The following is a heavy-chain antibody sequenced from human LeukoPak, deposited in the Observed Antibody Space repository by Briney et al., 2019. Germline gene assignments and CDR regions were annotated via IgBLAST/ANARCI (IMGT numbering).Heavy chain of an antibody. V-gene: IGHV4-34*01. CDR3: ARAPFQSSGWYCDY. Sequence: SETLSLTCAVYGGSFSGYYWGWIRQPPGKGLEWIGQINHSGSTNYNPSLKSRVTISVDTSKNQFSLKLSSVTAADTAVYYCARAPFQSSGWYCDYWGQGTLVTVSS. D-gene: IGHD6-19*01. CDR2: INHSGST. CDR1: GGSFSGYY. J-gene: IGHJ4*02.